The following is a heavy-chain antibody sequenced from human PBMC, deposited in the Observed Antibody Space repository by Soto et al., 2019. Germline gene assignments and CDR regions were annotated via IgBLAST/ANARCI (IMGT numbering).Heavy chain of an antibody. CDR2: VNSDGTST. J-gene: IGHJ4*02. D-gene: IGHD6-13*01. CDR1: GFTLSTYW. V-gene: IGHV3-74*01. CDR3: ARGQGGYSSSWHDY. Sequence: EVQLVESGGGLVQPGRSLRLSCAASGFTLSTYWMHWVRQVPGKGLVWVSRVNSDGTSTAYADSVKGRFTISRDNAKNSLYLQMNSLRAEDTAVYYCARGQGGYSSSWHDYWGQGTLVTLSS.